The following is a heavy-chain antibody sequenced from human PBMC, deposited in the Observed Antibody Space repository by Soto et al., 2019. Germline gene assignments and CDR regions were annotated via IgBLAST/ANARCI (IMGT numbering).Heavy chain of an antibody. Sequence: GASVKVSCKASGYTLTSYGISWVRQAPGQGLEWMGWISAYNGNTNYAQKLQGRVTMTTDTSTSTDYMELSSMRSDDTAVYYCARRIYFFLTGYSFNWFDPCGQRTLVPVS. CDR3: ARRIYFFLTGYSFNWFDP. D-gene: IGHD3-9*01. V-gene: IGHV1-18*01. CDR2: ISAYNGNT. CDR1: GYTLTSYG. J-gene: IGHJ5*02.